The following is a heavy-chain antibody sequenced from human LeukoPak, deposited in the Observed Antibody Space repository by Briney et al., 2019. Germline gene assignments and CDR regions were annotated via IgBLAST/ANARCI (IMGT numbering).Heavy chain of an antibody. Sequence: SGRSLRLSCAASGFTFSSYGMHWVRQAPGKGLEWVAVIWYDGSNKYYADSVKGRFTISRDNSKNTLYLQMNSLRAEDTAVYYCAGDAGRYFDWLGYWGQGTLVTVSS. D-gene: IGHD3-9*01. CDR1: GFTFSSYG. CDR3: AGDAGRYFDWLGY. V-gene: IGHV3-33*01. J-gene: IGHJ4*02. CDR2: IWYDGSNK.